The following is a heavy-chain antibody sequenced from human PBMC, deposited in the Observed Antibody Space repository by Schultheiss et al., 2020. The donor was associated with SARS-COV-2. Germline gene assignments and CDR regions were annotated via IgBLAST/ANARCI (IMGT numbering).Heavy chain of an antibody. D-gene: IGHD4-11*01. Sequence: GGSLRLSCAASGFTFSSYAMHWVRQAPGKGLEWVAVISYDGSNKYYADSVKGRFTISRDNSKNTLYLQMNSLRAEDTAVYYCAKASRRLVTTYYYMDVWGKGTTVTVSS. J-gene: IGHJ6*03. V-gene: IGHV3-30*04. CDR2: ISYDGSNK. CDR3: AKASRRLVTTYYYMDV. CDR1: GFTFSSYA.